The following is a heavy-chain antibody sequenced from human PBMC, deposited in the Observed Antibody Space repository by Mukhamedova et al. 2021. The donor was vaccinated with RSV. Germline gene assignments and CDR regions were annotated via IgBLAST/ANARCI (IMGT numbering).Heavy chain of an antibody. CDR1: Y. CDR2: INCKSGGT. D-gene: IGHD2-2*01. CDR3: ARDPGWTVSFPAAPYWYFDL. Sequence: YIHWVRQAPGQGLEWMGWINCKSGGTNFAQNFQGRVTMIRNTSISKAYMELSRLTSDDTAVYFCARDPGWTVSFPAAPYWYFDLW. J-gene: IGHJ2*01. V-gene: IGHV1-2*02.